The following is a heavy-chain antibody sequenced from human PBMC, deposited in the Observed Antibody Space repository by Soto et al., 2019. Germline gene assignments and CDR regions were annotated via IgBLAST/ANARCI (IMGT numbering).Heavy chain of an antibody. Sequence: QVQLVESGGGVVQPGRSLRLSCAASGFTFSVYGMHWVRQAPGKGLEWVGVVSNDGRNEHYADSVRGRFTVSRDNSKNTLYLQMNSLRAEDTAVYYCARWGTTGGLDVWGQGTLVSVSS. J-gene: IGHJ1*01. CDR3: ARWGTTGGLDV. D-gene: IGHD3-16*01. V-gene: IGHV3-30*03. CDR1: GFTFSVYG. CDR2: VSNDGRNE.